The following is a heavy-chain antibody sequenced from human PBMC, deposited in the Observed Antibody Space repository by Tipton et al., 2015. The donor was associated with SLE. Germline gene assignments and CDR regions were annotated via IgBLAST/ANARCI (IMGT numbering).Heavy chain of an antibody. Sequence: TLSLTCTVSGGSISSSSYYWSWIRQPPGKGLEWIGYIYYSGSTNYNPSLKSRVTISVDTSKNQFSLKLSSVTAADTAVYYCARDPPTPGSAFDIWGQGTMVTVSS. J-gene: IGHJ3*02. CDR1: GGSISSSSYY. CDR2: IYYSGST. CDR3: ARDPPTPGSAFDI. V-gene: IGHV4-61*01. D-gene: IGHD3-10*01.